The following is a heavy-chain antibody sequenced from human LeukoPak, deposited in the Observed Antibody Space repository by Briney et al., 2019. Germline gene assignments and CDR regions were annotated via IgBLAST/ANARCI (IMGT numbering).Heavy chain of an antibody. CDR2: IYYSGST. D-gene: IGHD2-2*01. Sequence: SETLSLTCTVSGGSISSYYWSWIRQPPGKGLEWIGYIYYSGSTNYNPSLKSRVTISVDTSKNQFSLKLSSVTAADTAVYYCARGPRVVVPAAPGGGYYYYGMDVWGQGTTVTVSS. J-gene: IGHJ6*02. V-gene: IGHV4-59*12. CDR1: GGSISSYY. CDR3: ARGPRVVVPAAPGGGYYYYGMDV.